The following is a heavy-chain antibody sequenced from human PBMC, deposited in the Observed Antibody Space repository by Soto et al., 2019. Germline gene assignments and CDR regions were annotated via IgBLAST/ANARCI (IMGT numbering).Heavy chain of an antibody. Sequence: QVQGVESGGGVVQPGRSLRLSCAASGFTFSNYAMHWVRQAPGKGLEWVALIPYDGGSKYYADSVKGRFTISRDNSKNTLDLQINSLRAEDTAVYYRATSQMTTVTATDYWGQGTLVTVSS. D-gene: IGHD4-17*01. CDR3: ATSQMTTVTATDY. CDR1: GFTFSNYA. CDR2: IPYDGGSK. J-gene: IGHJ4*02. V-gene: IGHV3-30-3*01.